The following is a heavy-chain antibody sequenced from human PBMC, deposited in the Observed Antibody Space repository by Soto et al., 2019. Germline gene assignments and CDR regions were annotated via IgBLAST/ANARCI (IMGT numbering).Heavy chain of an antibody. V-gene: IGHV3-66*01. D-gene: IGHD3-3*01. CDR2: IYSGGRT. CDR3: ARDTYDDY. Sequence: EVQLVGSGGGLVQPGGSLRLSCAASGVTVSNNYMSWVRQAPGKGLEWVSVIYSGGRTYYADSVKGRFIISRDSLKNTLYLQMNSLRAEDTAVYYCARDTYDDYRGQGTLVTVSS. J-gene: IGHJ4*02. CDR1: GVTVSNNY.